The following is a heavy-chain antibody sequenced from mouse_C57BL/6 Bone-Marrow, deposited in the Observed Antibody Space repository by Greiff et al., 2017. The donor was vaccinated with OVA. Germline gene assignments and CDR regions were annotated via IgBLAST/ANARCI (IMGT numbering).Heavy chain of an antibody. CDR1: GFTFSDYG. CDR2: ISSGSSTI. V-gene: IGHV5-17*01. Sequence: EVKLMESGGGLVKPGGSLKLSCAASGFTFSDYGMHWVRQAPEKGLEWVAYISSGSSTIYYADTVKGRFPISRDNAKNTLFLQMTSLRSEDTAMYYCARSDCASRGMDYWGQGTSVTVSS. J-gene: IGHJ4*01. CDR3: ARSDCASRGMDY. D-gene: IGHD2-13*01.